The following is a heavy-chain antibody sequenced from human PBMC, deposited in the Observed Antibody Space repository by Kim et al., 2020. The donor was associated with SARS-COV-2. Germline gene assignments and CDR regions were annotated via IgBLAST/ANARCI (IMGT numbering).Heavy chain of an antibody. D-gene: IGHD6-25*01. CDR3: AAVLGSSGYSYLDY. J-gene: IGHJ4*02. V-gene: IGHV1-58*01. Sequence: AQKFQERVTITRDMSTSTAYMELSSLRSEDTAVYYCAAVLGSSGYSYLDYWGQGTLVTVSS.